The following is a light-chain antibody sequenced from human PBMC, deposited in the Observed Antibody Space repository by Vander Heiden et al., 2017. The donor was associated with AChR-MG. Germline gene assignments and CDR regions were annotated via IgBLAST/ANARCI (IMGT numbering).Light chain of an antibody. Sequence: DIQMTQSPPSLPASVGDRVTITCRASQGISNFLAWYQQNPGKVPKLLIYAASTLQSGVPSRFSGSGSGTDFTLTISSLQPEDVGTYYCQKYNSAPLTFGGGTKVEIK. V-gene: IGKV1-27*01. J-gene: IGKJ4*01. CDR3: QKYNSAPLT. CDR1: QGISNF. CDR2: AAS.